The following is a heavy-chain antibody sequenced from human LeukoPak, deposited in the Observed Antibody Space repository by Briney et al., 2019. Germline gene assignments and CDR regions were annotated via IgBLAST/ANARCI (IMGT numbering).Heavy chain of an antibody. CDR3: AKGAKRVVGATTHWIDP. J-gene: IGHJ5*02. V-gene: IGHV3-48*01. CDR2: ISFSSTTI. D-gene: IGHD1-26*01. CDR1: GFTFNTYS. Sequence: GGSLRLSCAASGFTFNTYSMNWVRQAPGKGLEWISYISFSSTTIYYAESVKGRFTISRDNSKNTLYLQMNSLRAEDTAVYYRAKGAKRVVGATTHWIDPWGQGTLVTVSS.